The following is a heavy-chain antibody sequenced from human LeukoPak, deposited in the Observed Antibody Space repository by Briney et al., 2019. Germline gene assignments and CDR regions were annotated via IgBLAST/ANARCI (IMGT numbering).Heavy chain of an antibody. V-gene: IGHV4-61*02. D-gene: IGHD2-2*01. CDR1: GGSISSGSYY. Sequence: SQTLSLTCTVSGGSISSGSYYWSWIRQPAGKGLEWIGRIYTSGSTNYNPSLKSRVTISVDTSKNQFSLKLSSVTAADTAVYYCARSISTRPQYPNDYWGQGTLVTVSS. CDR2: IYTSGST. J-gene: IGHJ4*02. CDR3: ARSISTRPQYPNDY.